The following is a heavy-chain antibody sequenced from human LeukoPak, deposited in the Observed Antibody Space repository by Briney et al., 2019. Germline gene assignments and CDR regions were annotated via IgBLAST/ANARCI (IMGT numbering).Heavy chain of an antibody. CDR3: ARGQGFVVVPAAIKFDP. J-gene: IGHJ5*02. V-gene: IGHV4-34*01. CDR1: GGSFSGYY. CDR2: INHSGST. Sequence: SETLSLTCAVYGGSFSGYYWSWIRQPPGKGLEWIGEINHSGSTNYNPSLKSRVTISVDTSKNQFSLKLSSVTAADTAVYYCARGQGFVVVPAAIKFDPWGQGTLVTVSS. D-gene: IGHD2-2*02.